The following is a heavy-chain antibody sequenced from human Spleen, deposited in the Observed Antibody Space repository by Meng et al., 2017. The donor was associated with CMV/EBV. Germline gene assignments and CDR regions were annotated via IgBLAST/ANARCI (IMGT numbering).Heavy chain of an antibody. CDR2: ISGSGGNT. V-gene: IGHV3-23*01. Sequence: GESLKISCVASGFSFSLYAMTWVRQAPGKGLEWVSAISGSGGNTDYADSVKGRFTISRDNSKNTLYLQMNSLRAEDTAVYYCAKDRNYDFWSGYSNDYWGQGTLVTVSS. CDR1: GFSFSLYA. D-gene: IGHD3-3*01. CDR3: AKDRNYDFWSGYSNDY. J-gene: IGHJ4*02.